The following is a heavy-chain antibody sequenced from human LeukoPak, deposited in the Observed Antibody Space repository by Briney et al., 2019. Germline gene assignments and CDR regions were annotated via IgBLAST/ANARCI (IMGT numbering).Heavy chain of an antibody. D-gene: IGHD1-26*01. CDR1: GFTFSSYA. Sequence: GGSLRLSCAASGFTFSSYAMSWVRQAPGKGLEWASAISGSGGSTYYADSVKGRFTISRDNSKNTLYLQMNSLRAEETAVYYCAKDRAVGATPGGYFDYWGQGTLVTVSS. CDR2: ISGSGGST. V-gene: IGHV3-23*01. CDR3: AKDRAVGATPGGYFDY. J-gene: IGHJ4*02.